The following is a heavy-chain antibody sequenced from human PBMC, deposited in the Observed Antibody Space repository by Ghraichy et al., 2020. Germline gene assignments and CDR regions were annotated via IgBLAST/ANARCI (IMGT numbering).Heavy chain of an antibody. CDR1: EFTFSSYW. Sequence: GGSLRLSCAASEFTFSSYWMTWVRQAPGKGLEWVASINQGGSEKYYVDSVRGRFTISRDNAKNSLFLQMNSLRAEDTAVYFCARLSCRGGSCYSAFDYWGQGTLVTVSA. CDR3: ARLSCRGGSCYSAFDY. CDR2: INQGGSEK. V-gene: IGHV3-7*01. D-gene: IGHD2-15*01. J-gene: IGHJ4*02.